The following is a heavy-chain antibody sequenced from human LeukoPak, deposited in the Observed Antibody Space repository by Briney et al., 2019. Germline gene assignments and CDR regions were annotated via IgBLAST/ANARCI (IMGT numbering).Heavy chain of an antibody. V-gene: IGHV1-69*13. CDR2: IIPIFGTA. J-gene: IGHJ4*02. CDR3: ARGVLLWFGELSSHSYFDY. CDR1: GGTFSSYA. Sequence: SVKVSCKASGGTFSSYAISRVRQAPGQGLEWMGGIIPIFGTANYAQKFQGRVTITADESTSTAYMELSSLRSEDTAVYYCARGVLLWFGELSSHSYFDYWGQGTLVTVSS. D-gene: IGHD3-10*01.